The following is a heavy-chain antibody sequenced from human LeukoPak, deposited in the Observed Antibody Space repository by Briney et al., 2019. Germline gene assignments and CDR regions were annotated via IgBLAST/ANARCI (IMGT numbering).Heavy chain of an antibody. Sequence: GGSLRLSCAASGFTFSTFAMIWVRQPPGKGVEGVSSIFPSGGEIHYADSVRGGFTISRENSKRTLSLQMNSLRAEDTAIYYCATYRQVLLPFESWGQGTLVTVSS. V-gene: IGHV3-23*01. CDR2: IFPSGGEI. D-gene: IGHD2-8*02. J-gene: IGHJ4*02. CDR1: GFTFSTFA. CDR3: ATYRQVLLPFES.